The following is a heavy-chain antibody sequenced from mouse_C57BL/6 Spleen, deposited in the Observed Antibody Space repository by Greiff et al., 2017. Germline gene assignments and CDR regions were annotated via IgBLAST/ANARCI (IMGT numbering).Heavy chain of an antibody. Sequence: QVHVKQSGPGLVAPSQSLSITCTVSGFSFTSYGVSWVRQPPGKGLEWLGVIWGDGGTNYHSAPISRLSISKDNSKSQVFLKLYSLQTDDTATDYCAKPGDDGWGFAYWGQGTLVTVSA. CDR2: IWGDGGT. J-gene: IGHJ3*01. CDR1: GFSFTSYG. D-gene: IGHD2-3*01. CDR3: AKPGDDGWGFAY. V-gene: IGHV2-3*01.